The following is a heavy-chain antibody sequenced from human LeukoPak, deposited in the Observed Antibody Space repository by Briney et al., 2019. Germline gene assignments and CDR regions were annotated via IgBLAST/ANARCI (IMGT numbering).Heavy chain of an antibody. CDR2: IRSKANSYAT. CDR3: TRPSYGSGSSDY. Sequence: GGSLRLSCAASGFTFSGSAVHWVRQASGEGLEWVGRIRSKANSYATAYAASVKGRFTISRDDSKNTAYLQMNSLKTEDTAVYYCTRPSYGSGSSDYWGQGTLVTVSS. CDR1: GFTFSGSA. D-gene: IGHD3-10*01. J-gene: IGHJ4*02. V-gene: IGHV3-73*01.